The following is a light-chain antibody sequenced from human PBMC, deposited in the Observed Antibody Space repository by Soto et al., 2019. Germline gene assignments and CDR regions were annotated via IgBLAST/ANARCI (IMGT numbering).Light chain of an antibody. CDR2: GAS. V-gene: IGKV3-20*01. CDR3: QQYDRSPYT. Sequence: EIVLAQSPGTLSLSPGERATLSCRASQSVTSSYLAWYQQKPGQAPRLLIYGASSRATGIPGRFSGSGSGTYVTLTISRMEPEDFAVYYCQQYDRSPYTFGQGTKLEIK. J-gene: IGKJ2*01. CDR1: QSVTSSY.